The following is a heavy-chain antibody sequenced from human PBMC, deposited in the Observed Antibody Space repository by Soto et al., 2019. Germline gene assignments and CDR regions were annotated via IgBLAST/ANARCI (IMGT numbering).Heavy chain of an antibody. Sequence: QVQLEQSGAEVKEPGASVRVSCKLSGDTFTRYYIHWVRQAPGQGLEWMGRINPNSGDTKYAQSFQGRVTMTRDTSINKAYMELRRLRSDDTAVYYCARGGGSSFFDYWGQGILVTVSS. CDR3: ARGGGSSFFDY. CDR1: GDTFTRYY. CDR2: INPNSGDT. D-gene: IGHD2-2*01. J-gene: IGHJ4*02. V-gene: IGHV1-2*06.